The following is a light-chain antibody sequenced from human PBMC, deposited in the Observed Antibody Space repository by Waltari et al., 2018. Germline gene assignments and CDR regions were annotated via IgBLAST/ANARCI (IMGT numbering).Light chain of an antibody. CDR3: QVSDSTADLVV. CDR1: HIGGYS. CDR2: YDN. Sequence: SYVLTQPPSVSVAPGETSRITCGGDHIGGYSVHWYQQKPGQAPVLVLYYDNNRPSGIPERFSGSNFGNTSTLTIRRVEAGDEADYYCQVSDSTADLVVFGGGTKLTVL. J-gene: IGLJ2*01. V-gene: IGLV3-21*04.